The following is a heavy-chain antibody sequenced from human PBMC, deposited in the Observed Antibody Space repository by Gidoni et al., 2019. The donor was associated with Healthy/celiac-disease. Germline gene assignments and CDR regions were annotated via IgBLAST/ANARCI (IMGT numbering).Heavy chain of an antibody. Sequence: EVQLLESGGGLVQPGGSLRLSCAASGFTFSSYAMSWVRQAPGKGLEWVSAISGSGGSTYYADSVKGRFTISRDNSKNTLYLQMNSLRAEDTAVYYCAKFGSDIVVVVAATQYYYGMDVWGQGTTVTVSS. V-gene: IGHV3-23*01. CDR2: ISGSGGST. CDR3: AKFGSDIVVVVAATQYYYGMDV. CDR1: GFTFSSYA. J-gene: IGHJ6*02. D-gene: IGHD2-15*01.